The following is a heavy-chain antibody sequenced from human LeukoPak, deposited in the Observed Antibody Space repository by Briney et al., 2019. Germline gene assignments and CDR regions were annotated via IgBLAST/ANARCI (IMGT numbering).Heavy chain of an antibody. CDR3: ARGPNSNWSGLDF. V-gene: IGHV3-74*01. J-gene: IGHJ4*02. Sequence: GGSLRLSCTASGFSLSGHWMHWARQLPGKGLVWVSRISPTGSTTSYADSVKGRFTVSRDNAKNTLYLQVNNLRAEDTAVYYCARGPNSNWSGLDFWGQGTLLTVSS. CDR2: ISPTGSTT. D-gene: IGHD6-6*01. CDR1: GFSLSGHW.